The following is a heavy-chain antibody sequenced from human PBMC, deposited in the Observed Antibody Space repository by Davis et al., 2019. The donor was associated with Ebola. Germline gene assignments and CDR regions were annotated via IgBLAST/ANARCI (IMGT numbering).Heavy chain of an antibody. V-gene: IGHV1-46*01. D-gene: IGHD6-19*01. CDR3: ARDKLAVAEDAFDI. CDR1: GGTFSSYA. J-gene: IGHJ3*02. Sequence: ASVKVSCKASGGTFSSYAISWVRQAPGQGLEWMGIINPSGGSTSYAQKFQGRVTMTRDTSTSTAYMELSRLRSDDTAVYYCARDKLAVAEDAFDIWGQGTMVTVSS. CDR2: INPSGGST.